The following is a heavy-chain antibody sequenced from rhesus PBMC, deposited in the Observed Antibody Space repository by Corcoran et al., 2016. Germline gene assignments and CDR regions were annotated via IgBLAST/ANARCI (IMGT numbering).Heavy chain of an antibody. J-gene: IGHJ5-2*02. Sequence: QVQLQESGPGLVEPSETLSLTCTVSGDSISRFNWWSWIRQPPGKGLEWIGNIGFISGATFYNPSFVSRVTISKDTSKNQFSLRLNSMTAADTAVYQCARHPYPFGSLDVWGRGLLVTVSS. CDR3: ARHPYPFGSLDV. CDR2: IGFISGAT. D-gene: IGHD3S6*01. V-gene: IGHV4-65*02. CDR1: GDSISRFNW.